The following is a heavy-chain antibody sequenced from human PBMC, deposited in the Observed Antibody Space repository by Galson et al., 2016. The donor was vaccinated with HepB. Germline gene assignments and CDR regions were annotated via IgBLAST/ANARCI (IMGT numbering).Heavy chain of an antibody. CDR3: TTEFGPVAERYYFDY. V-gene: IGHV3-15*01. J-gene: IGHJ4*02. Sequence: LRLSCAASGFAFANAWMSWVRQAPGKGLEWVGRIRGKTDGGTTHYAAPVQGRFTISRDDSKDTVYLQINSLKSEDTAMYYCTTEFGPVAERYYFDYWGQGTLVTVSS. CDR2: IRGKTDGGTT. D-gene: IGHD5-24*01. CDR1: GFAFANAW.